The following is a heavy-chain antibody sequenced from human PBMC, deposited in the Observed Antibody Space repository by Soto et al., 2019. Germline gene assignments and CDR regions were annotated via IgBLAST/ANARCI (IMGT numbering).Heavy chain of an antibody. CDR3: AKGGVGTSWTKYYFES. V-gene: IGHV3-23*01. CDR1: EFIVSSNY. CDR2: ITVANGNK. Sequence: GGSLRLSCAASEFIVSSNYMTWVRQAPWKGLECVSVITVANGNKHYADSVKGRFTISRDTSTNTLSLQMDSLRVDDTAVYYCAKGGVGTSWTKYYFESWGQGTLVTVSS. D-gene: IGHD3-3*01. J-gene: IGHJ4*02.